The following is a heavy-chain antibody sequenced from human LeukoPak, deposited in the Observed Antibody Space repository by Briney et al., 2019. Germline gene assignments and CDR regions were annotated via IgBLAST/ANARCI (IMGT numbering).Heavy chain of an antibody. J-gene: IGHJ4*02. CDR3: ARGGGRDIVVVPAAISRHYYFDY. V-gene: IGHV4-30-4*08. D-gene: IGHD2-2*02. CDR1: GGSISSGDYY. CDR2: IYYSGST. Sequence: SETLSLTCTVSGGSISSGDYYWSWIRQPPGKGLEWIGYIYYSGSTYYNPSLKSRVTISVDTSKNQFSLKRSSVTAADTAVYYCARGGGRDIVVVPAAISRHYYFDYWGQGTLVTVSS.